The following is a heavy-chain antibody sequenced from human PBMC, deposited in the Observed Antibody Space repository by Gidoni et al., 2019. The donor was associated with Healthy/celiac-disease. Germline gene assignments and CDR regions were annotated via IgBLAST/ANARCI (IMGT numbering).Heavy chain of an antibody. CDR3: AKRHYDSSGLFDY. V-gene: IGHV3-30*18. Sequence: QVQLVESGGGVVQPGRSLRLSCAASGFTFSGYGMHWVRQAPGKGLEWVAVISYDGSNNYYAASVKGRFTISRDNSKNTLYLQMNSLRAEDTAVYYCAKRHYDSSGLFDYWGQGTLVTVSS. D-gene: IGHD3-22*01. J-gene: IGHJ4*02. CDR2: ISYDGSNN. CDR1: GFTFSGYG.